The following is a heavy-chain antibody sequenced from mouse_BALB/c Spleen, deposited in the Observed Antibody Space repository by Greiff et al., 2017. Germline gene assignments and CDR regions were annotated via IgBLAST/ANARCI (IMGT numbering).Heavy chain of an antibody. V-gene: IGHV14-1*02. CDR1: GFNIKDYY. Sequence: VQLQQSGAELVRPGALVKLSCKASGFNIKDYYMHWVKQRPEQGLEWIGWIDPENGNTIYDPKFQGKASITADTSSNTAYLQLSSLISEDTAVYYCALYYGNYYAMDYWGQGTSVTVSS. CDR3: ALYYGNYYAMDY. CDR2: IDPENGNT. D-gene: IGHD2-1*01. J-gene: IGHJ4*01.